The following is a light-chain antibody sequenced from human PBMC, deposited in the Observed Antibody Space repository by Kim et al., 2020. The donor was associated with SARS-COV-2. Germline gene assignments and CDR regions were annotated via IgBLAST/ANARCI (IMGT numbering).Light chain of an antibody. Sequence: LAREKTARITCGGNNIGSKNVRWYQQKPGQAPVLVIYRDTSRPSGIPERFSGSNSGNTATLTISRAQAGDEADYFCQVWDSSTVVFGGGTQLTVL. CDR2: RDT. CDR1: NIGSKN. CDR3: QVWDSSTVV. J-gene: IGLJ2*01. V-gene: IGLV3-9*01.